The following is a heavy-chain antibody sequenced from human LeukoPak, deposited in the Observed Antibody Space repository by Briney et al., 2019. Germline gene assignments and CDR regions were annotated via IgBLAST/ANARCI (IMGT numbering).Heavy chain of an antibody. CDR1: GGSISSGSYY. Sequence: PSQTLSLTCTVSGGSISSGSYYWSWIRQPAGKGLEWIGRIYTSGSTNYNPSLKSRVTLSVDTSKNQFSLKLSSVTAADTAVYYCARGLWDIVLMVYAQHWFDPWGQGTLVTVSS. D-gene: IGHD2-8*01. J-gene: IGHJ5*02. CDR2: IYTSGST. V-gene: IGHV4-61*02. CDR3: ARGLWDIVLMVYAQHWFDP.